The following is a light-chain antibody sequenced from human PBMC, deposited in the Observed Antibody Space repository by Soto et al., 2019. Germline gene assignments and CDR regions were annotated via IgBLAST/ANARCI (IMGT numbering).Light chain of an antibody. V-gene: IGLV3-21*04. CDR3: QVWDSSSDRVV. Sequence: YELTQPPSVSVAPGKTARITCGGNNIGSKSVHWYQQKPGQAPVLVIYYDSDRPSGIPERFSGSNSGNTATLTISRVEAGDEADYYCQVWDSSSDRVVFGGGTKVTVL. J-gene: IGLJ2*01. CDR1: NIGSKS. CDR2: YDS.